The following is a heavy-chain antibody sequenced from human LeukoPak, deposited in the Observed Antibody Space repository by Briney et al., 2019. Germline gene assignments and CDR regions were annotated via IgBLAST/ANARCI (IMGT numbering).Heavy chain of an antibody. Sequence: GGSLRLSCAASGFTFSSYSMNWVRQAPGKGLEWVSSISSSSSYIYYADSVKGRFTISRDNSKNTLYLQMNSLRAEDTAVYYCARDHYDSHMDVWGQGTTVTVSS. D-gene: IGHD3-3*01. CDR3: ARDHYDSHMDV. V-gene: IGHV3-21*01. J-gene: IGHJ6*02. CDR2: ISSSSSYI. CDR1: GFTFSSYS.